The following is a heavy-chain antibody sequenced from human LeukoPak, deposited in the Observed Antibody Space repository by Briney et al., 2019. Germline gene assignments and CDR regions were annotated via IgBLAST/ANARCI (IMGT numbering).Heavy chain of an antibody. J-gene: IGHJ5*02. V-gene: IGHV4-39*07. CDR1: GGPISSRNYY. Sequence: PSETLSLTCTVSGGPISSRNYYWGWIRQPPGKGLEWIGSIYYSGSTYYNPSLKSRVTISVDTSKNQFSLKLSSVTAADTAVYYCARGGDILHWFDPWGQGTLVTVSS. CDR2: IYYSGST. CDR3: ARGGDILHWFDP. D-gene: IGHD3-9*01.